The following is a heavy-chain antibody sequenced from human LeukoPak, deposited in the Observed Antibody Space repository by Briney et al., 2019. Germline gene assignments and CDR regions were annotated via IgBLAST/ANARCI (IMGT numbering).Heavy chain of an antibody. CDR3: AREGSSWPIDY. J-gene: IGHJ4*02. CDR2: IYYSGST. V-gene: IGHV4-30-4*08. Sequence: SQTLSLTRTVSGGSISSGDYYWSWIRQPPGKGLEWIGYIYYSGSTYYNPSLKSRVTISVDTSKNQFSLKLSSVTAADTAVYYCAREGSSWPIDYWGQGTLVTVSS. CDR1: GGSISSGDYY. D-gene: IGHD6-13*01.